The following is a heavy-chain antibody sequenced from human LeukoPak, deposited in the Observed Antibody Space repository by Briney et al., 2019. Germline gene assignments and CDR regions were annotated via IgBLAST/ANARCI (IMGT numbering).Heavy chain of an antibody. J-gene: IGHJ4*02. D-gene: IGHD5-24*01. CDR3: AKVYHRRWLQGDYFDY. V-gene: IGHV3-23*01. CDR2: ISGSGGST. CDR1: GFTFSSYA. Sequence: GGSLRLSCGASGFTFSSYAMSWVPPAPGKGLEWVSAISGSGGSTYYADSVKGRFTISRDNSKNTLYLQMNSLRAEDTAVYYCAKVYHRRWLQGDYFDYWGQGTLVTVSS.